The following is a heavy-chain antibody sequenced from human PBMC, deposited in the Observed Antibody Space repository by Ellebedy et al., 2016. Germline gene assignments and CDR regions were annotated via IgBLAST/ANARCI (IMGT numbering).Heavy chain of an antibody. Sequence: GSLRLXXTVSGGSVSSASYYWNWIRQPPGKGLEWIGYVYYSGSTNYNPSLKSRVTMSVDTSRNQFSLKLSSVTAADTAVYYCAGCFDSGGYIDYWGQGTLVTVSS. CDR1: GGSVSSASYY. D-gene: IGHD3-22*01. CDR2: VYYSGST. CDR3: AGCFDSGGYIDY. J-gene: IGHJ4*02. V-gene: IGHV4-61*01.